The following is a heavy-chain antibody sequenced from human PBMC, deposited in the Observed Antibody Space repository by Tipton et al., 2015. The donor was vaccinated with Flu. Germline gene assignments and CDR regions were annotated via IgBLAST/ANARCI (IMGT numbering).Heavy chain of an antibody. CDR2: IQYSGSNK. Sequence: GSLRLSCAASGFTFTTYGMHWVRQAPGKGLEWVSFIQYSGSNKYYADSVKGRFTISRDNSKNTLYLQMNSLRAEDTAVYYCAKSNRLSSGWYGSDYYYDMDVWGQGTTVTVSS. J-gene: IGHJ6*02. D-gene: IGHD6-19*01. CDR3: AKSNRLSSGWYGSDYYYDMDV. V-gene: IGHV3-30*02. CDR1: GFTFTTYG.